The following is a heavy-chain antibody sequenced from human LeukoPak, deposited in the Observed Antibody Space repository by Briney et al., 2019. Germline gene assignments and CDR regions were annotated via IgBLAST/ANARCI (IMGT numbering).Heavy chain of an antibody. Sequence: SETLSLTCTVSGGSIRNYYWSWIRQPPGKGLEWIGYIYYSGSTNYNPSLKSRVSMSLDTSKNQLSLKLSSVTAADTAVYYYARVHYYDNSGYWFFDYWGQGTLVTVSS. CDR3: ARVHYYDNSGYWFFDY. CDR2: IYYSGST. D-gene: IGHD3-22*01. J-gene: IGHJ4*02. V-gene: IGHV4-59*12. CDR1: GGSIRNYY.